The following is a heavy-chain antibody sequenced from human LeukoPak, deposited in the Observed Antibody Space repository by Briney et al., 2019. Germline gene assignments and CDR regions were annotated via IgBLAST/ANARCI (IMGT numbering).Heavy chain of an antibody. V-gene: IGHV3-15*01. D-gene: IGHD3-22*01. CDR1: GFTFNSAY. J-gene: IGHJ5*02. CDR2: IRSNSDGGTI. CDR3: ATDFYDST. Sequence: GGSLRLSCAASGFTFNSAYMGWVRQAPGKGLEWVGRIRSNSDGGTIDYAAPVKGRFTLSRDDSKTTLYLQMNSLQTEDTAVYYCATDFYDSTWGQGTLVTVSS.